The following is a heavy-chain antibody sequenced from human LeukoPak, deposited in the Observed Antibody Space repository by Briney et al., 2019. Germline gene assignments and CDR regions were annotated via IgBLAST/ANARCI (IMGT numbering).Heavy chain of an antibody. Sequence: ASVKVSCKASGYTFTGYYMHWVRQAPGQGLEWMGWINPNSGGTNYAQKFQGRVTMTTDTSTSTAYMELRSLRSDDTAVYYCARVRVVMTRDYFDYWGQGTLVTVSS. CDR3: ARVRVVMTRDYFDY. CDR2: INPNSGGT. CDR1: GYTFTGYY. D-gene: IGHD2-21*01. J-gene: IGHJ4*02. V-gene: IGHV1-2*02.